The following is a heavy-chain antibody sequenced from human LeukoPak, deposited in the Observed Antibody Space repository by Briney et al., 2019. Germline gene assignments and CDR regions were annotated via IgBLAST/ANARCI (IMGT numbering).Heavy chain of an antibody. D-gene: IGHD2-21*02. J-gene: IGHJ4*02. CDR2: IWYDGSNK. CDR3: ARVWGDQTFDY. CDR1: GFTFSSYG. Sequence: PGRSLRLSCAASGFTFSSYGMHWVRQAPGKGLEWVAVIWYDGSNKYYADSVKGRFTISRDNSKNTLYPQMNSLRAEDTAVYYCARVWGDQTFDYWGQGTLVTVSS. V-gene: IGHV3-33*01.